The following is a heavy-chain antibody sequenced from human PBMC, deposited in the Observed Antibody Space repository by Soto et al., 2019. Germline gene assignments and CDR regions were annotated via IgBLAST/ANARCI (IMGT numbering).Heavy chain of an antibody. D-gene: IGHD3-22*01. CDR3: ASPLLADSSGYSLGY. CDR2: ISSSGSTI. Sequence: GGSLRLSCAASGFTFSDYYMSWIRQAPGKGLEWVSYISSSGSTIYYADSVKGRFTISRDNAKNSLYLQMNSLRAEDTAVYYCASPLLADSSGYSLGYWGQGTLVTVSS. V-gene: IGHV3-11*01. CDR1: GFTFSDYY. J-gene: IGHJ4*02.